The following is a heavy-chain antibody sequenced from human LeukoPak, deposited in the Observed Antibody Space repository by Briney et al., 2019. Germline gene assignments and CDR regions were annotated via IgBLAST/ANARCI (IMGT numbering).Heavy chain of an antibody. CDR2: ISGSGGST. D-gene: IGHD3-9*01. V-gene: IGHV3-23*01. CDR3: AKDMRFDWTPYYFDY. Sequence: SLRLSXXASXXTXSSYAMSWVRQAPGKGLEWVSAISGSGGSTYYADSVKGRFTISRDNSKNTLYLQMNSLRAEDTAVYYCAKDMRFDWTPYYFDYWGQGTLVTVSS. J-gene: IGHJ4*02. CDR1: XXTXSSYA.